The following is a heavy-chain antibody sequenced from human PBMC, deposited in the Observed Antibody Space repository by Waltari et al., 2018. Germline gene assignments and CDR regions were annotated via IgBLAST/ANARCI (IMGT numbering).Heavy chain of an antibody. D-gene: IGHD6-13*01. CDR3: AKRAYSSSWFWFDP. CDR1: GFSFSGFW. J-gene: IGHJ5*02. V-gene: IGHV3-74*01. CDR2: INPAGSAT. Sequence: EVQLVESGGGLVQPGGSLRLSCAASGFSFSGFWMHWVRQAPGKGLEWGSRINPAGSATTYADSVRGRFTISRDNSKNELYLQMNSLRAEDTAVYYCAKRAYSSSWFWFDPWGQGTLVTVSS.